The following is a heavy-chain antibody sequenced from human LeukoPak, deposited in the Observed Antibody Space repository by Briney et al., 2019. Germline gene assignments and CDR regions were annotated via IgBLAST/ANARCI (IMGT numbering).Heavy chain of an antibody. CDR1: GFTFDDYA. V-gene: IGHV3-43D*03. Sequence: GGSLRLSCAASGFTFDDYAMHWVRQAPGKGLEWVSLISWDGGSTYYADSVKGRFTISRDNSKNSLYLQMNSLRAEDTALYYCAKDMGYSSSWDGAFDIWGQGTMVTVSS. CDR3: AKDMGYSSSWDGAFDI. J-gene: IGHJ3*02. D-gene: IGHD6-13*01. CDR2: ISWDGGST.